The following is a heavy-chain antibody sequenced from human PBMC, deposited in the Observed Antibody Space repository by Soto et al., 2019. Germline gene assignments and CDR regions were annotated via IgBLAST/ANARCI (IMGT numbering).Heavy chain of an antibody. CDR3: ARDKYQLLNYYYYGMDV. J-gene: IGHJ6*02. CDR2: ISYDGSNK. V-gene: IGHV3-30*03. D-gene: IGHD2-2*01. CDR1: GFTFSSYG. Sequence: GGSLRLSCAASGFTFSSYGMHWVRQAPGKGLEWVAVISYDGSNKYYADSVKGRFTISRDNSKNTLYLQMNSLRAEDTAVYYCARDKYQLLNYYYYGMDVWGQGTTVTVS.